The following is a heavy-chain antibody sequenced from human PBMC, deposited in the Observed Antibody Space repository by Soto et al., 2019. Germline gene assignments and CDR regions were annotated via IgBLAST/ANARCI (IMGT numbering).Heavy chain of an antibody. CDR3: ARPRGSRQLVRGYYFDY. J-gene: IGHJ4*02. CDR2: IYYSGST. Sequence: SETLSLTCTVSGGSISSYYWSWIRQPPGKGLEWIGYIYYSGSTNYNPSLKSRVTISVDTSKNQFSLKLSSVTAADTAVYYCARPRGSRQLVRGYYFDYWGQGTLVTVSS. CDR1: GGSISSYY. D-gene: IGHD6-13*01. V-gene: IGHV4-59*08.